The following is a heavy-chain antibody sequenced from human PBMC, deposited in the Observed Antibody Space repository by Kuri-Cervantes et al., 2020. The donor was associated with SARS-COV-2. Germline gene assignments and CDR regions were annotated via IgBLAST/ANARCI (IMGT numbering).Heavy chain of an antibody. V-gene: IGHV3-30*02. CDR1: GFTFSSYG. D-gene: IGHD3-3*01. CDR3: ARVSALRFLERVNAFDI. CDR2: IRYDGSNK. Sequence: GESLKISCAASGFTFSSYGMHWVRQAPGKGLEWVAFIRYDGSNKYYADSVKGRFTISRDNSKNTLYLQMNSLRAEDTAVYYCARVSALRFLERVNAFDIWGQGTMVTVSS. J-gene: IGHJ3*02.